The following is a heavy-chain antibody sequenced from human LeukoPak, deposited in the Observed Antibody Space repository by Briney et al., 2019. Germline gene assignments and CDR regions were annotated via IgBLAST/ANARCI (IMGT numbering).Heavy chain of an antibody. CDR2: ISSSSSYI. D-gene: IGHD6-19*01. V-gene: IGHV3-21*01. J-gene: IGHJ3*02. CDR1: GFTFSSYS. CDR3: ARDRGHSSGWHDAFDI. Sequence: GGSLRLSCAASGFTFSSYSMNWVRQAPGKGLEWVSSISSSSSYIYYADSVKGRFTISRDNAKNSLYLQMNSLRAEDTAVYYCARDRGHSSGWHDAFDIWGQGTMVTVSS.